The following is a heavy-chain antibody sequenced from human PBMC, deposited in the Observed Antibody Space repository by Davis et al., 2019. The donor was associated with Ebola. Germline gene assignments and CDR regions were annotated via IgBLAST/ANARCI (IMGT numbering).Heavy chain of an antibody. CDR3: ALGYTYGYVSVIYHCYGMDV. V-gene: IGHV4-30-4*01. D-gene: IGHD5-18*01. CDR2: TSYSGST. CDR1: GASVTSGEYY. J-gene: IGHJ6*02. Sequence: PSETLSLTCTVSGASVTSGEYYWSWIRQPPGKGLEWIGFTSYSGSTYFNPSLKSRLTMSVDTSENQFSLKLTSVTAADTAVYYCALGYTYGYVSVIYHCYGMDVWGQGTTVIVSS.